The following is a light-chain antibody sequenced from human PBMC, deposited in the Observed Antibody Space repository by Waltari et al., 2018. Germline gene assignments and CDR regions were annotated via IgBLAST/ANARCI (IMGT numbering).Light chain of an antibody. J-gene: IGKJ1*01. CDR1: QSVTTS. CDR2: AAS. CDR3: QQYNSYWT. Sequence: DIQMTQSPASLAASLGDRVTITCRPSQSVTTSLNWYQQKSGEPPKLLISAASSFQSGVPSRFSGSGSGTDFTLTITHLQPEDVATYFCQQYNSYWTFGQGTKVEIK. V-gene: IGKV1-39*01.